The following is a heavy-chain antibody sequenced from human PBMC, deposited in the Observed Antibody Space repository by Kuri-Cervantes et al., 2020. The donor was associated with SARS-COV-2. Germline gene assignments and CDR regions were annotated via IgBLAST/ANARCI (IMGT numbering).Heavy chain of an antibody. CDR3: ARATGGVVPAAGPRPN. Sequence: SETLSLTCAVYGGSFNAYYWRWSWIRQPPGKGLEWIGEINHSGSTNYNPSLKSRVIISVDRSKNQFSLKLSSVTAADTAVYYCARATGGVVPAAGPRPNWGQGTLVTVSS. CDR1: GGSFNAYY. D-gene: IGHD2-2*01. CDR2: INHSGST. J-gene: IGHJ4*02. V-gene: IGHV4-34*01.